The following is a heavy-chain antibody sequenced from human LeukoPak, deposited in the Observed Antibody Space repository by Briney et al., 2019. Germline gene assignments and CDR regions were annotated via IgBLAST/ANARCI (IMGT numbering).Heavy chain of an antibody. CDR3: AGVDYDILTGYY. CDR1: GGSISSYY. V-gene: IGHV4-59*08. CDR2: IYYSGST. D-gene: IGHD3-9*01. J-gene: IGHJ4*02. Sequence: PSETLFLTCTVSGGSISSYYWSWIRQPPGKGLEWIGYIYYSGSTNYNPSLKSRVTISVDTSKNQFSLKLSSVTAADTAVYYCAGVDYDILTGYYWGQGTLVTVSS.